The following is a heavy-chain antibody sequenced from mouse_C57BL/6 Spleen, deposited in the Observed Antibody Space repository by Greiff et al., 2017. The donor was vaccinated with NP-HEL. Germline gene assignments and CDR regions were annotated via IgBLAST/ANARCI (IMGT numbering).Heavy chain of an antibody. CDR2: IRLKSDNYAT. Sequence: EVKLEESGGGLVQPGGSMKLSCVASGFTFSNYWMNWVRQSPEKGLEWVAQIRLKSDNYATHYAESVKGRFTISRDDSKSSVYLQMNNLRAEDTGIYYCSYDPWFAYWGQGTLVTVSA. D-gene: IGHD2-3*01. J-gene: IGHJ3*01. V-gene: IGHV6-3*01. CDR3: SYDPWFAY. CDR1: GFTFSNYW.